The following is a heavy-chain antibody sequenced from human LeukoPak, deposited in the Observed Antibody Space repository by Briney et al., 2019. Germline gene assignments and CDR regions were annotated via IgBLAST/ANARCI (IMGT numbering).Heavy chain of an antibody. CDR1: GGSISSGGYY. J-gene: IGHJ5*02. Sequence: SETLSLTCTVSGGSISSGGYYWSWIRQHPGKGLEWIGYIYYSGSTYYNPSLKSRVTISVDTSKNQFSLKLSSVTAADTAVYYCARDNGYSYGPNWFDPWGQGTLVTVSS. V-gene: IGHV4-31*03. CDR2: IYYSGST. CDR3: ARDNGYSYGPNWFDP. D-gene: IGHD5-18*01.